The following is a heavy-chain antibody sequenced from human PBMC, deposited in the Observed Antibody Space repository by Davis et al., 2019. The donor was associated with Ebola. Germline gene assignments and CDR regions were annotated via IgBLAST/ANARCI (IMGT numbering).Heavy chain of an antibody. CDR2: IHPSGGST. CDR3: ARDKRAAAGTNWFDP. J-gene: IGHJ5*02. Sequence: ASVQVTCKASAYTFTSYYMHWVRQAPRQWPERMGIIHPSGGSTSYAQKFQGRVTMTRDTSTSTVYMELSSLRSEDTAVYYCARDKRAAAGTNWFDPWGQGTLVTVSS. D-gene: IGHD6-13*01. V-gene: IGHV1-46*03. CDR1: AYTFTSYY.